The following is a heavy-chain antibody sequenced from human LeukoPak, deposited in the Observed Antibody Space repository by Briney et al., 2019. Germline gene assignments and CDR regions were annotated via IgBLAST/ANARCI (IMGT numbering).Heavy chain of an antibody. CDR3: ATSGHDYGDHG. V-gene: IGHV4-4*07. CDR2: VYTSGST. CDR1: SGSVSTYY. Sequence: SETLSLTCTVSSGSVSTYYWGWIRKPAGKGLEWIGRVYTSGSTNYNPSLKSRVTMSVDTSKNQLSLKLSSVTAADTAVYYCATSGHDYGDHGWGQGTLVTVSS. J-gene: IGHJ4*02. D-gene: IGHD4-17*01.